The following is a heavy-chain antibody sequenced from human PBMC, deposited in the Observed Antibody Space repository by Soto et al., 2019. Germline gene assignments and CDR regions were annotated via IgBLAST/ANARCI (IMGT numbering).Heavy chain of an antibody. J-gene: IGHJ6*02. V-gene: IGHV1-69*13. CDR1: GGTFSSYA. CDR3: ARKGGRVTMVWGDTHYYGMDV. CDR2: IIPIFGTA. Sequence: SVKVSCKASGGTFSSYAISWVRQAPGQGLEWMGGIIPIFGTANYAQKFQGRVTITADESTSTAYMELISLRSEDTAVYYCARKGGRVTMVWGDTHYYGMDVWGQGTTVTVSS. D-gene: IGHD3-10*01.